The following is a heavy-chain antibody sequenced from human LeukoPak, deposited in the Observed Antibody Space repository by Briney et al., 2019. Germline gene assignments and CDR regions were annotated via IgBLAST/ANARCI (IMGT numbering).Heavy chain of an antibody. V-gene: IGHV4-61*02. CDR2: IYTSGST. Sequence: PSETLSLTCTVSGGSISSGSYYWSWIRQPAGKGLEWIGRIYTSGSTNYNPSLKSRVTISVDTSKNQFSLKLSSVTAADTAVYYCARGVLRFLEWFDYWGQGTLVTVSS. D-gene: IGHD3-3*01. CDR1: GGSISSGSYY. J-gene: IGHJ4*02. CDR3: ARGVLRFLEWFDY.